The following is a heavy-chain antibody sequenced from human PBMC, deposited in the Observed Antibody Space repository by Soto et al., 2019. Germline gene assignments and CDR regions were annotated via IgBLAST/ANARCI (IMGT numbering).Heavy chain of an antibody. J-gene: IGHJ1*01. CDR2: ISRDGSDK. D-gene: IGHD2-21*01. Sequence: HPGGSLRLSCADSRFIFSNYAMHWVRQAPGKGLEWVAGISRDGSDKYYADSLKGRITISRDSSKNMVYLQTNSLRPEDTALYYCAKDRIVVAGGIAGRGVDSWGQGTLVTSPQ. CDR1: RFIFSNYA. CDR3: AKDRIVVAGGIAGRGVDS. V-gene: IGHV3-30*18.